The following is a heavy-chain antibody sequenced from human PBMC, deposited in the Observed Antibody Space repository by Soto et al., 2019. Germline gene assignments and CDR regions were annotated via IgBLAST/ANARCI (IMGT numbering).Heavy chain of an antibody. Sequence: QVQLVQSGAEVKKPGASVKVSCKASGYTFTSYGISWVRQAPGQGLEWMGWISAYNGNTNYAQKLQGRVTMTTDTSTSTAYMERRSLRSDDTAGYYCAREASDDDIFTGYFSYYCGYWGQGTLVTVSS. CDR1: GYTFTSYG. CDR2: ISAYNGNT. D-gene: IGHD3-9*01. V-gene: IGHV1-18*01. J-gene: IGHJ4*02. CDR3: AREASDDDIFTGYFSYYCGY.